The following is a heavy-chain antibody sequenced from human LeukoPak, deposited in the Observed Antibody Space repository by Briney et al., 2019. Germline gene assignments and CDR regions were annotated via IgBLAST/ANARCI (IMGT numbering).Heavy chain of an antibody. V-gene: IGHV4-59*08. D-gene: IGHD3-10*01. CDR3: ARHRHGSNFGYDY. Sequence: PSETLSLTCSVSGGSINGFYWGWLRQPPGKGLEWIGYVHHSGDTNYNPSLKSRATISVDTSKNQFSLNPNSVTAADTAVYYCARHRHGSNFGYDYWGQGTLVTVSS. J-gene: IGHJ4*02. CDR2: VHHSGDT. CDR1: GGSINGFY.